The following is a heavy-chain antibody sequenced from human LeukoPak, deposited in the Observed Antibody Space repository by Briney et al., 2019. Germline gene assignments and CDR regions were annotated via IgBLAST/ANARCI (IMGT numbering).Heavy chain of an antibody. CDR3: ARLSVQSDDTAMAIDY. Sequence: GGSLRLSCAASGFTFSSYAMHWVRQAPGKGLEWVAVISYDGSNKYYEDSVKGRFTISRDNSKNTLYLQMNSLRAEDAAVYYCARLSVQSDDTAMAIDYWAEGTLVTVSS. V-gene: IGHV3-30*04. D-gene: IGHD5-18*01. CDR1: GFTFSSYA. J-gene: IGHJ4*02. CDR2: ISYDGSNK.